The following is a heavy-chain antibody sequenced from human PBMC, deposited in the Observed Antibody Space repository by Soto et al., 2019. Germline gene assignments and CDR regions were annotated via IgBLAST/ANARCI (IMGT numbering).Heavy chain of an antibody. CDR2: IYYSGST. Sequence: QLQLQESGPGLVKPSETLSLTCTVSGGSISSSGYYWGWIRQPPGKGLEWIGTIYYSGSTYYNPSINGPVTIAVDTSKSQFSLNLSSVTAADTAVYYCARQFSVYGAYGRDFDFWGQGTLVTVSS. J-gene: IGHJ4*02. CDR1: GGSISSSGYY. V-gene: IGHV4-39*01. D-gene: IGHD4-17*01. CDR3: ARQFSVYGAYGRDFDF.